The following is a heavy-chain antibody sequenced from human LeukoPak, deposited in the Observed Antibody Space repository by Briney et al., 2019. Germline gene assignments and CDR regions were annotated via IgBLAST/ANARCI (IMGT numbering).Heavy chain of an antibody. V-gene: IGHV4-39*01. CDR2: IYYSGST. J-gene: IGHJ4*02. Sequence: PSETLSLTCTVSGGSISRSSYYWGWIRQPPGKGLEWIGSIYYSGSTYYNPSLKSRVTISVDTSKNQFSLKLSSVTAADTAVYYCARHQMAVRTLDYWGQGTLVTVSS. CDR1: GGSISRSSYY. D-gene: IGHD5-24*01. CDR3: ARHQMAVRTLDY.